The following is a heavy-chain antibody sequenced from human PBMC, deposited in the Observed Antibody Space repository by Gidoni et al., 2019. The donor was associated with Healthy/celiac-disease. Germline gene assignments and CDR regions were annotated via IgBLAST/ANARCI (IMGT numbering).Heavy chain of an antibody. CDR3: TRVDTAMVPLSAGY. V-gene: IGHV3-49*05. J-gene: IGHJ4*02. CDR1: GFTFGAYA. D-gene: IGHD5-18*01. Sequence: EVQLVESGGGLVKPGRSLRLSCTASGFTFGAYAMSWFRQAPGKGLEWVGFSRSKAYGGTTEYAASVKGRFTISRDDAKSIAYLQMNSLKTEDTAVYYCTRVDTAMVPLSAGYWGQGTLVTVSS. CDR2: SRSKAYGGTT.